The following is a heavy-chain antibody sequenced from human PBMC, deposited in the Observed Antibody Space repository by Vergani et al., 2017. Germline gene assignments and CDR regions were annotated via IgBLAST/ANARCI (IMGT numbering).Heavy chain of an antibody. J-gene: IGHJ4*02. Sequence: QVQLQESGPGLVKPSQTLSLTCTVSGGSISSGDYYWSWIRQPPGKGLEWIGYIYYSGSTYYNPSLKSRVTISVDTSKNQFSLKLSSVTAADTAVYYCVRDSGGPKQQLVSPYYFDYWGQGTLVTVSS. CDR2: IYYSGST. CDR1: GGSISSGDYY. V-gene: IGHV4-30-4*08. CDR3: VRDSGGPKQQLVSPYYFDY. D-gene: IGHD6-13*01.